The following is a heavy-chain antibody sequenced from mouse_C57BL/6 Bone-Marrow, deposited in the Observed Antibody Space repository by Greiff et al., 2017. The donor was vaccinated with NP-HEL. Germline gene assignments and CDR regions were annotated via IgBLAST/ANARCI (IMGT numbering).Heavy chain of an antibody. J-gene: IGHJ4*01. D-gene: IGHD1-1*01. CDR3: ARSVYYYGSKAMDY. V-gene: IGHV1-63*01. Sequence: VQLKESGAELVRPGTSVKMSCKASGYTFTNYWIGWAKQRPGHGLEWIGDIYPGGGYTNYNEKIKGKATLTADNSSSTAYMQFSSLTSEDSAIYYCARSVYYYGSKAMDYWGQGTSVTVSS. CDR2: IYPGGGYT. CDR1: GYTFTNYW.